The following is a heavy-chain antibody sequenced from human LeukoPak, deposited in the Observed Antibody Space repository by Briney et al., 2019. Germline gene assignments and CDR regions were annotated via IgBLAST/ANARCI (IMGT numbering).Heavy chain of an antibody. J-gene: IGHJ4*02. D-gene: IGHD6-19*01. CDR1: GDSVSNTNAA. Sequence: SQTLSLTCAISGDSVSNTNAACNWIRQSPSRGLEWLGRTYFRSKWYDDYAVPVKSRITINPDTSKNQFSLQLNSVTPEDTAVYYCARGRGGWFDYWGQGTLVTVSS. V-gene: IGHV6-1*01. CDR2: TYFRSKWYD. CDR3: ARGRGGWFDY.